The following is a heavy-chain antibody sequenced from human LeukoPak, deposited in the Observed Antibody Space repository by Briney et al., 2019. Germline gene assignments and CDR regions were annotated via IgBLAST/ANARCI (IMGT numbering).Heavy chain of an antibody. J-gene: IGHJ4*02. V-gene: IGHV4-39*01. Sequence: SETLSLTCTVPGGSISSSSYYWGWIRQPPGKGLEWIGCIYYSGSTYYNPSLKSRVTISVDTSKNQFSLKLSSVTAADTAVYYCARPQGYQLLDFEYWGQGTLVTVSS. CDR3: ARPQGYQLLDFEY. CDR2: IYYSGST. CDR1: GGSISSSSYY. D-gene: IGHD2-2*01.